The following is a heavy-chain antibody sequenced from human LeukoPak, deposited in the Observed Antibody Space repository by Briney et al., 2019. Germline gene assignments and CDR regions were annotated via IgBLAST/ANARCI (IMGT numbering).Heavy chain of an antibody. J-gene: IGHJ4*02. Sequence: ASVKVSCKASGYTLTSYDINWVRQATGQGLDWMGWMNPNSGNTGYAQKFQGRVTMTRDTSTRTDYMELNSLTFEDTAVYYCARDLGPGNQIDFWGQGTLVTVSS. V-gene: IGHV1-8*01. CDR2: MNPNSGNT. CDR3: ARDLGPGNQIDF. D-gene: IGHD1-14*01. CDR1: GYTLTSYD.